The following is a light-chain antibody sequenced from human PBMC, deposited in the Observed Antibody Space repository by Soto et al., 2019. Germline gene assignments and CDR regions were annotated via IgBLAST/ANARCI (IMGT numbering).Light chain of an antibody. V-gene: IGKV3-11*01. J-gene: IGKJ3*01. CDR3: QKRSNWPIT. Sequence: EIVFTQSPATLSLSPGERATLSCRASQSVSSYLAWYQQKPGQAPRLLIYDASNRATGIPARFSGSVSRTDFTLTIRSLAPEDFAVYYCQKRSNWPITCGPGTKVDIK. CDR2: DAS. CDR1: QSVSSY.